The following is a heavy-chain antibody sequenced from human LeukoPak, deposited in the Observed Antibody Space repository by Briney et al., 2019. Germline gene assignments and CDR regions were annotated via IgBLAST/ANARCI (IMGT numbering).Heavy chain of an antibody. CDR1: GGSISSSSYY. J-gene: IGHJ2*01. V-gene: IGHV4-39*07. CDR2: IHYSGST. Sequence: PSETLSLTCTVSGGSISSSSYYWGWIRQPPGKGLEWIGSIHYSGSTYYNPSLKSRVRMSVDTSNNHLSLRLTSVTAADTAVYYCARDRRHRGGYLDLWGRGTPVTVSS. D-gene: IGHD3-16*01. CDR3: ARDRRHRGGYLDL.